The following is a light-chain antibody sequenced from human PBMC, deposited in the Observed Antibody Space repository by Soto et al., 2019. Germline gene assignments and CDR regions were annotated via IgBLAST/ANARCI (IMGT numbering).Light chain of an antibody. CDR3: QQYNNWPPYT. Sequence: EVVMTQSPATLSVSPGERGTLSCSASQSVGRNLAWYQQKPGQAPRLLIYGASTRATGIPARFSGSGSGTEFTLTISSLQSEDFAVYYCQQYNNWPPYTFGQGTKVDIK. CDR1: QSVGRN. J-gene: IGKJ2*01. CDR2: GAS. V-gene: IGKV3-15*01.